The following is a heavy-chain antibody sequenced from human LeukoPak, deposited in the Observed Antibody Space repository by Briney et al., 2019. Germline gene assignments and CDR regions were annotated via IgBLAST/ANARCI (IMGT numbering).Heavy chain of an antibody. Sequence: PSETLSLACTVSGGSISSSNYYWGWIRQPPGKGLEWIGNIFYSGSTYYNPSLKSRVTISVDTSKNQFSLKPSSVTAADTAIYYCARRDSSAYYYAFGYWGQGTLVTVSS. D-gene: IGHD3-22*01. CDR3: ARRDSSAYYYAFGY. J-gene: IGHJ4*02. CDR2: IFYSGST. V-gene: IGHV4-39*01. CDR1: GGSISSSNYY.